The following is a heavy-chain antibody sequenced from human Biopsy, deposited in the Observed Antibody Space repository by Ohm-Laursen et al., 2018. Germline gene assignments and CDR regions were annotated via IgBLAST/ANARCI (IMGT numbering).Heavy chain of an antibody. J-gene: IGHJ4*02. CDR2: ISWNSGRI. V-gene: IGHV3-9*01. Sequence: SLRLSCAASGFNFDDFAMHWVRQTPGKGLGWVSGISWNSGRIAYADSVKGRFTISRDNAKNSLYLQMNSLGGEDTAVYYCAKCMTGGSNYYFHHCGQGTLVTVSS. D-gene: IGHD2-8*01. CDR1: GFNFDDFA. CDR3: AKCMTGGSNYYFHH.